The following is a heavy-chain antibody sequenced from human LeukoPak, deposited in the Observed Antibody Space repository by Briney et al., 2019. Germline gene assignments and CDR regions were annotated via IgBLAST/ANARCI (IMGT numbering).Heavy chain of an antibody. CDR3: ARANYFGSGKKDLDY. J-gene: IGHJ4*02. D-gene: IGHD3-10*01. Sequence: ASVKVSCKASGYTFTTYDINWVRQATGQGLEWMGWMYPNSGNTGYAQKFQGRVTMTRNTSMSTAYMELNSLRSEDTAVYYSARANYFGSGKKDLDYWGQGTLVTVSS. CDR1: GYTFTTYD. V-gene: IGHV1-8*01. CDR2: MYPNSGNT.